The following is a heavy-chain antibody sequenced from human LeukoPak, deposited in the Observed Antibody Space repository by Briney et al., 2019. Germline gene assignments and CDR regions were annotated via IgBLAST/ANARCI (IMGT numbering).Heavy chain of an antibody. V-gene: IGHV3-30*02. CDR2: IRYDGSNK. Sequence: QPGGSLRLSCAASGFTFSSYGMHWVRQAPGKGLEWVAFIRYDGSNKYYADSVKGRFTISRDNAKNSLYLQMSSLRAEDTAVYYCARDGTAAGLYFDLWGQGTLVTVSS. J-gene: IGHJ4*03. CDR3: ARDGTAAGLYFDL. D-gene: IGHD6-13*01. CDR1: GFTFSSYG.